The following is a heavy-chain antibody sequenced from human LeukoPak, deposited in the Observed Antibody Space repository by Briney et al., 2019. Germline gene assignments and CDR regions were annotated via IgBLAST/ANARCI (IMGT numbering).Heavy chain of an antibody. Sequence: PGGSLRLSCAASGFTFSSYAMSWVRQAPGKGLEWVSAIRGSGGSTYYADSVKGRFTISRDNSKNTLYLQMNSLRAEDTAVYYCAKVGGYYRNCFDYWGQGTLVTVSS. D-gene: IGHD3-22*01. CDR2: IRGSGGST. CDR3: AKVGGYYRNCFDY. J-gene: IGHJ4*02. V-gene: IGHV3-23*01. CDR1: GFTFSSYA.